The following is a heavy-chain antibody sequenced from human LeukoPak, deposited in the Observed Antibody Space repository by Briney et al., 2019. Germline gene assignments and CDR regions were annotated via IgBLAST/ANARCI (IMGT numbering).Heavy chain of an antibody. V-gene: IGHV3-23*01. J-gene: IGHJ4*02. CDR2: ISGSGGST. Sequence: GGSLRLSCAASGFTFSSYAMSWVRQAPGKGLECISVISGSGGSTYYADSVKGRFTISRGNSRNTLYLQMNSLRAEDTAVYYCAKETGYTSGWWDYWGQGTLVTVSS. CDR3: AKETGYTSGWWDY. D-gene: IGHD6-19*01. CDR1: GFTFSSYA.